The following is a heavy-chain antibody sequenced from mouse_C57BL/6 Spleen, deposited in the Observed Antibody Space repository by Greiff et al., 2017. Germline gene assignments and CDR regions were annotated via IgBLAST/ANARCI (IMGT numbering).Heavy chain of an antibody. Sequence: EVQLQQSGPELVKPGASVQISCKASGYSFTDYNLNWVKQSNGKSLEWIGVITPNYGTTSYNQKVKGKATLTVDQSSSTAYMQLNSLTSEDSAVYFCARSHMTHGYFDVWRTGTTVTVSS. J-gene: IGHJ1*03. CDR1: GYSFTDYN. CDR2: ITPNYGTT. CDR3: ARSHMTHGYFDV. V-gene: IGHV1-39*01. D-gene: IGHD2-3*01.